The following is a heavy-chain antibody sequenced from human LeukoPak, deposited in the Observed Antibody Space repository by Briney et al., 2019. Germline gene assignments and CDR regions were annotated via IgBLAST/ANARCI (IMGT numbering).Heavy chain of an antibody. CDR1: GYSFTSYW. CDR3: ASAGDYYGSGSRGGIDY. Sequence: GESLKISCKGSGYSFTSYWISWVRQMPGKGLEWMGIIYPGDSDTRYSPSFQGQVTISADKSISTAYLQWSSLKASDTAMYYCASAGDYYGSGSRGGIDYWGQGTLVTVSS. CDR2: IYPGDSDT. V-gene: IGHV5-51*01. J-gene: IGHJ4*02. D-gene: IGHD3-10*01.